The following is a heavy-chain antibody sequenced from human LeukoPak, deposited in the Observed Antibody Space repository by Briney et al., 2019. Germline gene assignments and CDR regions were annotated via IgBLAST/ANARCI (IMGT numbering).Heavy chain of an antibody. D-gene: IGHD3-3*01. CDR1: GSMYNYY. J-gene: IGHJ4*02. CDR2: IHYNGIT. V-gene: IGHV4-59*12. CDR3: ARELVTIFGVVISYYFDY. Sequence: SETLSLTCTVSGSMYNYYWSWIRQPPGKGLEWIGYIHYNGITNYSPSLKSRVTMSLDTSKNQFSLKLSSVTAADTAVYYCARELVTIFGVVISYYFDYWGQGTLVTVSS.